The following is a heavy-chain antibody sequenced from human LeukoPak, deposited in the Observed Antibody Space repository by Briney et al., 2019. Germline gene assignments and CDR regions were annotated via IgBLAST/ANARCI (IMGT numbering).Heavy chain of an antibody. V-gene: IGHV1-2*02. CDR3: AREGGSYSWGRFSWFDP. CDR2: INPNSGGT. CDR1: GYTFTGYY. J-gene: IGHJ5*02. Sequence: ASVKVSCKASGYTFTGYYMHWVRQAPGQGLEWMGWINPNSGGTNYAQKFQGRVTMTRDTSISTAYMELSRLRSDDTAVYYCAREGGSYSWGRFSWFDPWGQGTLVTVSS. D-gene: IGHD1-26*01.